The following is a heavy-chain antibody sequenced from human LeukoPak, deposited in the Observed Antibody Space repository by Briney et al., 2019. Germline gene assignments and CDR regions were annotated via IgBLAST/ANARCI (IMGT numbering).Heavy chain of an antibody. J-gene: IGHJ2*01. CDR3: AKQPAASAYEAGGSFWYFDL. Sequence: PGGSLRLSCAASGFAFNTYAMSWVRQAPGKGLEWVSNLSGSDGQTFHTDSVKGRFTISRDNSKNTLHLQMNSLRVEDTAVYYCAKQPAASAYEAGGSFWYFDLWGRGTLVTVSS. D-gene: IGHD2-15*01. CDR1: GFAFNTYA. V-gene: IGHV3-23*01. CDR2: LSGSDGQT.